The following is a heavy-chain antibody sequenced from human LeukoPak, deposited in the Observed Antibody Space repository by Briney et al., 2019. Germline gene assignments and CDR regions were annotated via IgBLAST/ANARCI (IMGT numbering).Heavy chain of an antibody. CDR1: GGSIINSNW. J-gene: IGHJ5*02. V-gene: IGHV4-4*02. CDR2: IDHSGST. CDR3: ARHYGP. Sequence: SETLSLTCAVSGGSIINSNWWSWVRQPPGKGLEWIGEIDHSGSTSYNPSLKSRVTISVDTSKNQFSLKLNSVTAADTAVYYCARHYGPWGQGTLVTVSS. D-gene: IGHD3-16*01.